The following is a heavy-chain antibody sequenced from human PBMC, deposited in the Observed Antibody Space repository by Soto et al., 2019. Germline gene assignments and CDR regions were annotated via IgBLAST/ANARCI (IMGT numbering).Heavy chain of an antibody. CDR3: ARDGGYCSGVTCYSYYYYMDV. CDR2: IKAGNGNT. D-gene: IGHD2-15*01. V-gene: IGHV1-3*01. Sequence: QVHLVQSGAEVKNPGASVRVSCKASGYTFINYGMHWVRQAPGQSREWMGWIKAGNGNTEYSQNFQGRVTITRDTSASTAYMELSSLGSEDTAVYYCARDGGYCSGVTCYSYYYYMDVWGKGTTLTVSS. CDR1: GYTFINYG. J-gene: IGHJ6*03.